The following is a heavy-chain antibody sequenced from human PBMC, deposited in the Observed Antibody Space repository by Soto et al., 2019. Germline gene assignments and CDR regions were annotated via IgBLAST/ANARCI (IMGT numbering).Heavy chain of an antibody. J-gene: IGHJ6*02. D-gene: IGHD3-16*01. Sequence: QILTCDRSGFFFSDYSMHLVLQAPGKGLEWVAVISYDGTNKYYGDSAKGRFTIARDNSRNTLYLEMNSLSEEDTAVYYCSKDAGGTTTHGPRLGEWYFYYGMDVCGPGTTVSVSS. CDR2: ISYDGTNK. CDR1: GFFFSDYS. CDR3: SKDAGGTTTHGPRLGEWYFYYGMDV. V-gene: IGHV3-30*18.